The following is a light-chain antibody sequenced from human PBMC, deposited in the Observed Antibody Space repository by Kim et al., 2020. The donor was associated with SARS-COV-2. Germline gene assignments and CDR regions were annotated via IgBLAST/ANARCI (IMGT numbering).Light chain of an antibody. CDR3: CSYAGSYTWV. CDR1: SSDVGGYNY. Sequence: QSALTQPRSVSGSPGQSVTISCTGTSSDVGGYNYVSWYQQHPGKAPKLVICDVSKRPSGVPDRFSGSKSGSTASLTISGLQAEDEAVYYCCSYAGSYTWVFGGGTKLTVL. CDR2: DVS. J-gene: IGLJ3*02. V-gene: IGLV2-11*01.